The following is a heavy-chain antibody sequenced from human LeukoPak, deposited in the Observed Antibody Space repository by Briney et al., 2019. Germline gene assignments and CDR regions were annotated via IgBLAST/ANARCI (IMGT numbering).Heavy chain of an antibody. CDR1: GGSISSYY. D-gene: IGHD1-26*01. Sequence: SEALSLTCTISGGSISSYYWSWIRQPPGKGLEWIGYIYYSGSTNYNPSLKSRVTMSVDTSKNQFSLKLSSVTAADTAVYYCARDLSSDGSYGWAFDYWGQGTLVTVSS. J-gene: IGHJ4*02. CDR2: IYYSGST. V-gene: IGHV4-59*12. CDR3: ARDLSSDGSYGWAFDY.